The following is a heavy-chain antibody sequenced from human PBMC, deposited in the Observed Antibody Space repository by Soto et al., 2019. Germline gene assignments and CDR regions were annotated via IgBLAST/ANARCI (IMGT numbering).Heavy chain of an antibody. CDR2: INPSGGST. CDR1: GYTFTSYY. D-gene: IGHD1-26*01. CDR3: ARDRGLGVHYWYFDL. V-gene: IGHV1-46*01. J-gene: IGHJ2*01. Sequence: ASVKVSCKASGYTFTSYYMHWVRQAPGQGLEWMGIINPSGGSTSYAQKFQGRVTMTRDTSTSTVYMELSSLRSEDTAVYYCARDRGLGVHYWYFDLWGRGTLVTVSS.